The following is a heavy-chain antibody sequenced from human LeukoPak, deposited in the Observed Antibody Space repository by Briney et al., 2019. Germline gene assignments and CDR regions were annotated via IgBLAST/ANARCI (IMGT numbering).Heavy chain of an antibody. CDR3: GCDYYDSSGYYS. Sequence: GGSLRLSCAASGFTFSSYGMHWVRQAPGKGLEWVAFIRYDGSNKYYADSVKGRFTISRDNSKNTLYLQMNSLRAEDTAVYYCGCDYYDSSGYYSWGQGTLVTVSS. V-gene: IGHV3-30*02. D-gene: IGHD3-22*01. CDR2: IRYDGSNK. CDR1: GFTFSSYG. J-gene: IGHJ4*02.